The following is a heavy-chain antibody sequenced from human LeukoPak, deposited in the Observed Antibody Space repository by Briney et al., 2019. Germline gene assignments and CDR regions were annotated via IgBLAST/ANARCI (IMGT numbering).Heavy chain of an antibody. CDR2: INHSGST. D-gene: IGHD2-2*02. CDR3: ARGRGYCSSTSCYTTPRNWFDP. CDR1: GGPFSGYY. Sequence: PSETLSLTCAVYGGPFSGYYWSWIREPPGKGLEWIGEINHSGSTNYNPSLKSRVTISVDTSKNQFSLKLSSVTAADTAVYYCARGRGYCSSTSCYTTPRNWFDPWGQGTLVTVSS. J-gene: IGHJ5*02. V-gene: IGHV4-34*01.